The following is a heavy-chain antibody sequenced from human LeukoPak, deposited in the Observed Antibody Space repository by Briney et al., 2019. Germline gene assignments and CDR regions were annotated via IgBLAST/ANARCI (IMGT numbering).Heavy chain of an antibody. Sequence: PSETLSLTCTVSGGSLSSSTYYWACIREPPGKGLEWFGSIYYSGSTYYNPSLESRVTISVDTSENQFSLKLSSVTDADTAVYYCAKMGRGFFYYGMDVWGQGTTVTVSS. CDR1: GGSLSSSTYY. J-gene: IGHJ6*02. CDR2: IYYSGST. CDR3: AKMGRGFFYYGMDV. D-gene: IGHD3-10*01. V-gene: IGHV4-39*07.